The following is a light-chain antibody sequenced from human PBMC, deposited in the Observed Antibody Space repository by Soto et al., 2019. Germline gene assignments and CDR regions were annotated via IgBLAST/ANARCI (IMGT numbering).Light chain of an antibody. CDR3: QQYGSSPLT. V-gene: IGKV3-20*01. Sequence: ETVLTQSPGSLSLSPGERATLSCRASQSVSSSYLAWYQQKPGQAPRLLIYGASSRATGIPDRFSGSGSGTAFTLTISRLEPEDFAGYYCQQYGSSPLTFGGGTKVEIK. J-gene: IGKJ4*01. CDR2: GAS. CDR1: QSVSSSY.